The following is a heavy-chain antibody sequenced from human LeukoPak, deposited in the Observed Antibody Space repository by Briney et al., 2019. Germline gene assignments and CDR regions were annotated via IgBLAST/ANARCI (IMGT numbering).Heavy chain of an antibody. CDR3: ARAWGSGSPYYFDY. Sequence: SETLSLTCAVYGGSFSGYYWSWIRQPPGKGLEWIGEINHSGSTNYNPSLKSRVTISVDTSKNQFSLKLSSVTAADTAVCYCARAWGSGSPYYFDYWGQGTLVTVPS. V-gene: IGHV4-34*01. CDR1: GGSFSGYY. J-gene: IGHJ4*02. CDR2: INHSGST. D-gene: IGHD3-10*01.